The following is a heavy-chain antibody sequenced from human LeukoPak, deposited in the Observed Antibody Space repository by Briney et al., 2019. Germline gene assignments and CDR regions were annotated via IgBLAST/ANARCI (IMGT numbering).Heavy chain of an antibody. CDR3: TRHRTWSGTLGYYFDY. CDR1: GFTFSSYS. Sequence: GGSLRLSCAASGFTFSSYSMNWVRQAPGKGLEWVASIKQDGNEKYYMDSVNGRFTISRDNAKNSLYLQMNSLRAEDTAVYYCTRHRTWSGTLGYYFDYWGQGTLVTVSS. J-gene: IGHJ4*02. V-gene: IGHV3-7*01. D-gene: IGHD3-10*01. CDR2: IKQDGNEK.